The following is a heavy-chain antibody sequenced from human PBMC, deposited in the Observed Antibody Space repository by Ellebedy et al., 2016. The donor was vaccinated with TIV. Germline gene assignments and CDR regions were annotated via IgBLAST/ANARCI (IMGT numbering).Heavy chain of an antibody. Sequence: PGGSLRLSCAASGFTFSSYEMNWVRQAPGKGLEWVSYISSSGSTIYYADSVKGRFTISRDNAKNSLYLQMNSLRAEDTAVYYCARDSTTSGYYQTPPFDYWGQGTLVTVSS. CDR1: GFTFSSYE. D-gene: IGHD3-22*01. CDR2: ISSSGSTI. CDR3: ARDSTTSGYYQTPPFDY. J-gene: IGHJ4*02. V-gene: IGHV3-48*03.